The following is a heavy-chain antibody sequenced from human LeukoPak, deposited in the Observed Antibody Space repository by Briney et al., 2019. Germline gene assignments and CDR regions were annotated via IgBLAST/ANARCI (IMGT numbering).Heavy chain of an antibody. CDR2: ITPIFGMA. D-gene: IGHD6-19*01. V-gene: IGHV1-69*04. J-gene: IGHJ5*02. CDR3: ARDADIAVAGISSANWFDP. Sequence: SVKVSCKASGGTFSSYAISWVRQAPGQGLEWMGRITPIFGMANHAQNFQGRVTITADKSTSTAYMELSSLTSEDTAVYFCARDADIAVAGISSANWFDPWGQGTLVTVSA. CDR1: GGTFSSYA.